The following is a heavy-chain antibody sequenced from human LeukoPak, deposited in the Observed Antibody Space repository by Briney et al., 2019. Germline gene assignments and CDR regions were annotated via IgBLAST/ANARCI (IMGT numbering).Heavy chain of an antibody. Sequence: SETLSLTCAVSGYSISSGYYWGWIRQPPGKGLEWIGSIYHSGSTYYNPSLKSRVTISVDTSKDQFSLKLSSVTAADTAVYYCARLGLTILGVVTIFDYWGQGTLVTVSS. CDR3: ARLGLTILGVVTIFDY. J-gene: IGHJ4*02. CDR2: IYHSGST. D-gene: IGHD3-3*01. CDR1: GYSISSGYY. V-gene: IGHV4-38-2*01.